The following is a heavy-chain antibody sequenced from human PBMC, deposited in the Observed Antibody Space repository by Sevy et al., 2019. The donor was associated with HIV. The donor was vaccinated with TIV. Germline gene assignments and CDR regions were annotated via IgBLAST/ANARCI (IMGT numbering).Heavy chain of an antibody. Sequence: GGSLRLSCSASGFTFSSYPMQWVRQAPGKGLEYVSLISGNGGSTYYADSVKGRFTISRDNFKKTLYLQMSSLRAEDTAVYYCVTRGGLVGATDFDYWGQGTRVTVSS. CDR1: GFTFSSYP. CDR2: ISGNGGST. J-gene: IGHJ4*02. D-gene: IGHD1-26*01. V-gene: IGHV3-64D*06. CDR3: VTRGGLVGATDFDY.